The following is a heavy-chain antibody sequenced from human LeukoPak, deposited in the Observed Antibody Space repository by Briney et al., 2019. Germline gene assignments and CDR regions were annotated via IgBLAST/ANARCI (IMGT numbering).Heavy chain of an antibody. CDR3: ARVETGSGYPYYFDY. V-gene: IGHV4-39*02. CDR2: ISSSGNT. D-gene: IGHD3-22*01. Sequence: SETLSLTCIVSGGSTSGGNYYWGWIRQPPGKGLEWIGGISSSGNTYYNPSLKSRITISIDTSKNHFSLKLSSVTAADTAVYYCARVETGSGYPYYFDYWGQGTLVTVSS. CDR1: GGSTSGGNYY. J-gene: IGHJ4*02.